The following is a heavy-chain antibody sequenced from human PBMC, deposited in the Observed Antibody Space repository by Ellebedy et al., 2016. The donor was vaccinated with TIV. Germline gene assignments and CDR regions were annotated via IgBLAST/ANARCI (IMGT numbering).Heavy chain of an antibody. CDR3: ARGRGSGWYLYPVDY. J-gene: IGHJ4*01. V-gene: IGHV3-23*01. D-gene: IGHD6-13*01. CDR1: GFSFSSFA. Sequence: GESLKISCTASGFSFSSFAMSWARQASGKGLEWVSHISDDGFSTYNVDSVKGRFTISRDNSKNTLYLQMNSLRVEDTAVNYCARGRGSGWYLYPVDYWGHGTQVTVSS. CDR2: ISDDGFST.